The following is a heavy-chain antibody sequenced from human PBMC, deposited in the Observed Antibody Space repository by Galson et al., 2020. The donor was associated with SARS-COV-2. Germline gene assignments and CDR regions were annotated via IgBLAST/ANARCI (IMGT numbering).Heavy chain of an antibody. V-gene: IGHV3-23*01. Sequence: GGSLRLSCAASGFTFSSYAMSWVRQAPGKGLEWVSAISGSGGSTYYADSVKGRFTISRDNSKNTLYLQMNSLRAEDTAVYYCAKGRHYDNLTGYYPFDYWGQGTLVTVSS. CDR1: GFTFSSYA. J-gene: IGHJ4*02. CDR3: AKGRHYDNLTGYYPFDY. CDR2: ISGSGGST. D-gene: IGHD3-9*01.